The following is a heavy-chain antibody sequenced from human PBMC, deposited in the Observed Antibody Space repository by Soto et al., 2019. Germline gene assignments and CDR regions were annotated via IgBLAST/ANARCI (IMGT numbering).Heavy chain of an antibody. Sequence: QVQLVESGGGVVQRGRSLRLSCAASGFTFSSYAMHWVRQAPGKGLEWVAVISYDGSNKYYADSVKGRFTISRDNSKNTMYQQMNSLRAEDTAVYYCARDGGSYYGSGSFDYWGQGTLVTVSS. CDR2: ISYDGSNK. V-gene: IGHV3-30-3*01. J-gene: IGHJ4*02. CDR3: ARDGGSYYGSGSFDY. D-gene: IGHD3-10*01. CDR1: GFTFSSYA.